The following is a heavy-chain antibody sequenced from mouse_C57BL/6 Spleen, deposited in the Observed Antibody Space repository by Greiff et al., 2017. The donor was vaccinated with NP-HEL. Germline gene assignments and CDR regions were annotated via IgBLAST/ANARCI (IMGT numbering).Heavy chain of an antibody. Sequence: EVKLVESGGGLVKPGGSLKLSCAASGFTFSSYAMSWVRQTPEKRLEWVATISDGGSYTYYPDNVKGRFTISRDNAKNNLYLQMSQLKSEDTAMYYCARDDYDYDPYYAMDYWGQGTSVTVSS. CDR2: ISDGGSYT. CDR1: GFTFSSYA. V-gene: IGHV5-4*01. CDR3: ARDDYDYDPYYAMDY. D-gene: IGHD2-4*01. J-gene: IGHJ4*01.